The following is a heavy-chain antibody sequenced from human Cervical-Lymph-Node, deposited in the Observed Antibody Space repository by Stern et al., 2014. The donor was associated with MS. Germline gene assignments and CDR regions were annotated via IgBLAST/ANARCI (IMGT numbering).Heavy chain of an antibody. CDR3: AREGGNTAEYFQH. CDR2: IYYDGSNR. V-gene: IGHV3-33*01. J-gene: IGHJ1*01. D-gene: IGHD4-23*01. Sequence: VHLVESGGGVVKPGRSLRLSCAASGFTFSSSGMHWVRQAPGKGLEWLAIIYYDGSNRYYADSVKGLFAISRDNSKNTLYLQMNSLRAEDTAVYYCAREGGNTAEYFQHWGQGTLVTVSS. CDR1: GFTFSSSG.